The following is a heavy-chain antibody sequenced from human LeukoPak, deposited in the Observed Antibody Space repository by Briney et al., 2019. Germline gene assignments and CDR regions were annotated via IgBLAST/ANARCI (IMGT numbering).Heavy chain of an antibody. D-gene: IGHD6-13*01. CDR1: GFTFSSYG. CDR2: IRYDGSDK. J-gene: IGHJ4*02. Sequence: GGSLRLSCAASGFTFSSYGMHWVRQAPGKGLEWVAFIRYDGSDKYYADSVKGRFTISRDNAKNSLYLQMNSLRAEDTAVYYCARDSHYGYTNSWYHLVHIDYWGQGTLVTVSS. CDR3: ARDSHYGYTNSWYHLVHIDY. V-gene: IGHV3-30*02.